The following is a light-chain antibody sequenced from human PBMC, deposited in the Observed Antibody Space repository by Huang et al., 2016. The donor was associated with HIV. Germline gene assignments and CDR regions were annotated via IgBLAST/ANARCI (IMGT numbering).Light chain of an antibody. V-gene: IGKV3D-20*01. CDR3: QQYGSSPYT. CDR1: QSVSSIY. J-gene: IGKJ2*01. Sequence: EIVLTQSPATLSLSPGERATLSCGASQSVSSIYLAWYHQKPGLAPRLLIYDASSRATGIPDRFSGSGSGTDLTLTISRLEPEDFAVYYCQQYGSSPYTFGQGTKLEIK. CDR2: DAS.